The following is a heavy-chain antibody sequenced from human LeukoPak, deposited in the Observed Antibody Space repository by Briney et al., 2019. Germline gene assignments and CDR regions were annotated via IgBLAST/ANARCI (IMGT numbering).Heavy chain of an antibody. CDR2: IIPVFGTT. CDR3: ARPRYPYYRLSGTDYYYMDV. J-gene: IGHJ6*03. V-gene: IGHV1-69*06. CDR1: GGTFSNYA. Sequence: SVKVSCKASGGTFSNYAISWVRQAPGQGLEWMGGIIPVFGTTNYARKFRGRVTITANKSTNTAYMELSSLRSEDTAVYYCARPRYPYYRLSGTDYYYMDVWGKGTTVTVSS. D-gene: IGHD3-10*01.